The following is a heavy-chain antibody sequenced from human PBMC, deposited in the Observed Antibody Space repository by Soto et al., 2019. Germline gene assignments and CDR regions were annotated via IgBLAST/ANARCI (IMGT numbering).Heavy chain of an antibody. CDR2: IIPILGIA. Sequence: QVQLVQSGAEVKKPGSSVKVSCKASGGTFSSYTISWVRQAPGQGLEWMGRIIPILGIANYAPKFQGRVTITADKSTSTAYMEVSSLRCEDTAVYCCAREVHYSSCWPTGAPPGDYWGQGTLVTVSS. J-gene: IGHJ4*02. D-gene: IGHD6-19*01. V-gene: IGHV1-69*08. CDR3: AREVHYSSCWPTGAPPGDY. CDR1: GGTFSSYT.